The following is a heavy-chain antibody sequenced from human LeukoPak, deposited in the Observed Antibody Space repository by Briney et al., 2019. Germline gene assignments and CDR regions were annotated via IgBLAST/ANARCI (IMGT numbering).Heavy chain of an antibody. Sequence: LSLTCAVYGGSFSGYYWSWIRQPPGKGLEWIGEINHSGSTNYNPSLKSRVTISVDTSKNQFSLKLSSVTAADTAVYYCARDARQWLVRGYVYWGQGTLVTVSS. CDR1: GGSFSGYY. CDR3: ARDARQWLVRGYVY. CDR2: INHSGST. D-gene: IGHD6-19*01. V-gene: IGHV4-34*01. J-gene: IGHJ4*02.